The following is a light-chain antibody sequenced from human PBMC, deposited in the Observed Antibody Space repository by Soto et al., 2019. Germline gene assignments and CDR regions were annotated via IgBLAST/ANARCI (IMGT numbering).Light chain of an antibody. CDR1: HSLSSKS. Sequence: DIVLTQSPGTLSLSPGERATLSCTASHSLSSKSLVWYQQKSGQTPRGLIYDASSRANGIPDRFSVSGSVTDCTLTISRLEPEDATVYVGQQYDASPTFGQGTKVDIK. V-gene: IGKV3-20*01. CDR3: QQYDASPT. CDR2: DAS. J-gene: IGKJ1*01.